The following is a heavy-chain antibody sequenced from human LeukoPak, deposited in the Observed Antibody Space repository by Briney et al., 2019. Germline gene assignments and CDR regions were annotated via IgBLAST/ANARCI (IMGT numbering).Heavy chain of an antibody. Sequence: ASVKVSCKASGYTFTSYAMNWVRQAPGQGLEWMGWINTNTGNPTYAQGFTGRFVFSLDTSVSTAYLQISSLKAEDTAVYYCARDYEMAKGYYYYGMDVWGQGTTVTVSS. CDR1: GYTFTSYA. CDR3: ARDYEMAKGYYYYGMDV. D-gene: IGHD5-24*01. CDR2: INTNTGNP. V-gene: IGHV7-4-1*02. J-gene: IGHJ6*02.